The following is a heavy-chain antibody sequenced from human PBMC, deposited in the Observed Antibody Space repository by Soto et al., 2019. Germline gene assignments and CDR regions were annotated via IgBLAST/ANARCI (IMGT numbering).Heavy chain of an antibody. CDR2: IYYSGST. Sequence: SSETLSLTCTFSGGAISSGGYYWSWIRQHPGKGLEWIGYIYYSGSTYYNPSLKSRVTISVDTSKNQFSLKLSSVTAADTAVYYCARGPGVPAAIPYYYYYYGMDVWGQGTTVTVSS. D-gene: IGHD2-2*02. V-gene: IGHV4-31*03. J-gene: IGHJ6*02. CDR3: ARGPGVPAAIPYYYYYYGMDV. CDR1: GGAISSGGYY.